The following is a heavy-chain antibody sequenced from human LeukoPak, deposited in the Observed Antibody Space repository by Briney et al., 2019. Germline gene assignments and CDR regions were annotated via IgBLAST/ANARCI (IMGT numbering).Heavy chain of an antibody. D-gene: IGHD3-16*01. Sequence: VASVKVSCKASGYTFTSYDINWVRQATGQGLEWMGWMNPNSGNTGYAQKFQGRVTITRNTPISTAYMELSSLRSEDTAVYYCARGVNTYLWFGGDYMDVWGKGSTVTVSS. CDR2: MNPNSGNT. J-gene: IGHJ6*03. CDR3: ARGVNTYLWFGGDYMDV. V-gene: IGHV1-8*03. CDR1: GYTFTSYD.